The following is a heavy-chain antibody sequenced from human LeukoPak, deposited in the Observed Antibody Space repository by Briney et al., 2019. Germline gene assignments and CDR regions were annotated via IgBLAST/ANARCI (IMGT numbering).Heavy chain of an antibody. CDR2: ISGSGGST. Sequence: PGGSLRLSCAASGFTFSSYAMSWVRQAPGKGLEWVSAISGSGGSTYYADSVKGRFTISRDNSKNTLYLQMNSLRAEDTAAYFCARDRGDYYYSDYWGQGTLVTVSS. CDR3: ARDRGDYYYSDY. CDR1: GFTFSSYA. J-gene: IGHJ4*02. D-gene: IGHD4-17*01. V-gene: IGHV3-23*01.